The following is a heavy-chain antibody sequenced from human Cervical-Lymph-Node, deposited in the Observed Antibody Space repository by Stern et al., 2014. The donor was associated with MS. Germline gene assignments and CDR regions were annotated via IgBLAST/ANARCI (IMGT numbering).Heavy chain of an antibody. CDR1: GGSITSGGFP. V-gene: IGHV4-31*03. CDR3: ARAIFNGDYDLGYFDQ. J-gene: IGHJ4*02. Sequence: QVQLQESGPGLVKPSQTLSLTCTVSGGSITSGGFPWSWIRQPPGKGLEWIGYFDYSGSTYYNPSLKSRLTISVDKSLHQFALKLSSVTAADTAVYYCARAIFNGDYDLGYFDQWGQGTLVTVSS. D-gene: IGHD4-17*01. CDR2: FDYSGST.